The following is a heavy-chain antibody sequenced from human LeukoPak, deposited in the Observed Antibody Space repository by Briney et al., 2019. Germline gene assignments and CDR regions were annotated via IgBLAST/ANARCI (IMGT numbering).Heavy chain of an antibody. Sequence: SVKVSCKASGGTFSSYAISWVRQAPGQGLEWMGGIIPNFGTANYAQKFQGRVTITTDESTSTAYMELSSLRSEDTAVYYCAGTPGAAAGQKYNWLDPWGQGTLVTVSS. CDR3: AGTPGAAAGQKYNWLDP. J-gene: IGHJ5*02. CDR1: GGTFSSYA. CDR2: IIPNFGTA. D-gene: IGHD6-13*01. V-gene: IGHV1-69*05.